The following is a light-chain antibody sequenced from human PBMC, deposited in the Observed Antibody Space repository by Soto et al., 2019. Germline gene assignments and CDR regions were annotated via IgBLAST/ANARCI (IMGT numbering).Light chain of an antibody. CDR2: GSN. CDR3: QSYGTSLSGLYV. CDR1: SSNIGAGQD. J-gene: IGLJ1*01. Sequence: QSVLTQPPSVSGAPGQRVTISCTGTSSNIGAGQDVHWYRQLPGAAPKFLISGSNNRAPGVPDRFSVSKSGASASLAITGLRAEDEGDYFCQSYGTSLSGLYVFGTGTKVTVL. V-gene: IGLV1-40*01.